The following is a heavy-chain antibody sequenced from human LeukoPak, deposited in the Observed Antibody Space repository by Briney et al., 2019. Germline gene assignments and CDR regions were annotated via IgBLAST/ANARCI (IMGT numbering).Heavy chain of an antibody. CDR3: ARAEYCSGGSCYSYYGMDV. J-gene: IGHJ6*02. CDR2: LNSDGSWT. D-gene: IGHD2-15*01. CDR1: GNSW. V-gene: IGHV3-74*01. Sequence: PGGSLRLSCAASGNSWMHWVRQAPGKGLVWVSHLNSDGSWTSYADSVKGRFTISKDNAKNTVYLQMNSLRAEDTAVYYCARAEYCSGGSCYSYYGMDVWGQGTTVTVSS.